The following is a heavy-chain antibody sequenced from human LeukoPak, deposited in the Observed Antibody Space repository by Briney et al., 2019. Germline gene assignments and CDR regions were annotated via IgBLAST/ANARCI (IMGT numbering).Heavy chain of an antibody. J-gene: IGHJ4*02. D-gene: IGHD6-13*01. CDR1: GYTFTSYG. V-gene: IGHV1-18*01. CDR3: ARDVPAAGSVDPFDY. Sequence: ASVKVSCKASGYTFTSYGISWVRQAPGQGLEWMGWISAYNGNTNYAQKLQGRVTMTTDTSTSTAYMELRSLRSDDTAVYYCARDVPAAGSVDPFDYWGQGTLVTVSS. CDR2: ISAYNGNT.